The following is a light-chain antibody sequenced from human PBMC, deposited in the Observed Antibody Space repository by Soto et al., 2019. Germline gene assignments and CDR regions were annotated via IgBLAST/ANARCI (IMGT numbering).Light chain of an antibody. Sequence: EVVSTQSPFPLCLYPGERATLSCRASQSFRGLLAWYQQKPGQAPRLLIYDAYNRATGIPPRFSGSGSGTDFTLTISSLEPEDSAVYYCQQRHRWPITFGQGTRLEIK. J-gene: IGKJ5*01. CDR1: QSFRGL. V-gene: IGKV3-11*01. CDR2: DAY. CDR3: QQRHRWPIT.